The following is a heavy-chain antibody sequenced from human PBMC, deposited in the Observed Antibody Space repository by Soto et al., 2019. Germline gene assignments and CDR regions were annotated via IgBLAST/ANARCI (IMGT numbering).Heavy chain of an antibody. CDR2: VHYSGNT. V-gene: IGHV4-38-2*02. CDR1: GYSISSGYH. Sequence: SETLSLTCTVSGYSISSGYHWSWILQPPGKGLEWLGSVHYSGNTYYNPSLKSRLTISVDKSKNQFSLNLSSVTAADTAVYYCARQDRVVAEGRWFDPWGQGTLVTVYS. J-gene: IGHJ5*02. D-gene: IGHD2-15*01. CDR3: ARQDRVVAEGRWFDP.